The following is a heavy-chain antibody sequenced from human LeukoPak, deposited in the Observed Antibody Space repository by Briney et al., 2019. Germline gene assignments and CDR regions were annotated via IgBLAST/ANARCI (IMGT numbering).Heavy chain of an antibody. D-gene: IGHD3-22*01. CDR2: ISRSSNYK. V-gene: IGHV3-21*01. J-gene: IGHJ4*02. CDR3: ASSRYDSSGYYGIIGY. CDR1: GFTFSSYA. Sequence: GGSLRLSCAASGFTFSSYAMSWVRQAPGKGLEWVSSISRSSNYKYYADSVKGRFTISRDNAKNSLYLQMNSLRAEDTALYYCASSRYDSSGYYGIIGYWGQGTLVTVSS.